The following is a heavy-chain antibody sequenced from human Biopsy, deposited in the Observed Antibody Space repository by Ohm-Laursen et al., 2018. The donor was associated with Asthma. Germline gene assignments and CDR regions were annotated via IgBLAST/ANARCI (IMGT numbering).Heavy chain of an antibody. CDR1: GFTFSSYG. CDR3: AKDTEGRYDFWSGLSYNYYGMDV. D-gene: IGHD3-3*01. J-gene: IGHJ6*02. CDR2: ISYDGSNK. Sequence: SLRLSCAASGFTFSSYGMYWVRQAPGKGLEWVAVISYDGSNKYYADSVKGRFTISRDNSKNTLYLQMNSLRAEDTAVYYCAKDTEGRYDFWSGLSYNYYGMDVWGHGTTVTVSS. V-gene: IGHV3-30*18.